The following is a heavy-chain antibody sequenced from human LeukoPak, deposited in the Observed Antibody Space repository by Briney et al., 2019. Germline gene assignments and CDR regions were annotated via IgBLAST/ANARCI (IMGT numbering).Heavy chain of an antibody. CDR3: ARVREGLKDAFDI. V-gene: IGHV3-66*01. Sequence: GGSLRLSCAASGFTFSSYAMSWVRQAPGKGLEWVSDIYSGGGTYYADSVKGRFTISRDNSKNTLYLQMNSLRAEDTAVYYCARVREGLKDAFDIWGQGTMVTVSS. CDR2: IYSGGGT. J-gene: IGHJ3*02. CDR1: GFTFSSYA. D-gene: IGHD5-24*01.